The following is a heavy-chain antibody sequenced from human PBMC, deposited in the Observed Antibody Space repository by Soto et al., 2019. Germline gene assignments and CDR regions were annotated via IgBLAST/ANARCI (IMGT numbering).Heavy chain of an antibody. Sequence: QVQLVQSGAEVKKPGASVKVSCKASGYTFNIYGITWVRQVPGQGLEWVGWISGYDGKTNYAQKYQDRVTMTTDTYTTTAYMELRGLRSDDTAVYYCARGLPSDYWGQGTLVTVSS. D-gene: IGHD5-12*01. V-gene: IGHV1-18*01. CDR1: GYTFNIYG. CDR3: ARGLPSDY. J-gene: IGHJ4*02. CDR2: ISGYDGKT.